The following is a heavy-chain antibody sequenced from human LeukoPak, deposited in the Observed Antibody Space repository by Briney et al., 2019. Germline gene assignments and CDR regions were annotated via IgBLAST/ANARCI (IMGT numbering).Heavy chain of an antibody. CDR1: GYTFTSYD. Sequence: ASVKVSCKASGYTFTSYDINWVRQATGQGLEWMGWMNPNSGNTGYAQKFQGRVTMTRDMSTSTVYMELSSLRSEDTAVYYCAREGGILRYFDWLSQTNWFDPWGQGTLVTVSS. J-gene: IGHJ5*02. CDR3: AREGGILRYFDWLSQTNWFDP. CDR2: MNPNSGNT. V-gene: IGHV1-8*01. D-gene: IGHD3-9*01.